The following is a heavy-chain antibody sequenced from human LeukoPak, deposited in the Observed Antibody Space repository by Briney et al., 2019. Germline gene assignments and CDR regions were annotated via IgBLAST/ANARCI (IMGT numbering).Heavy chain of an antibody. CDR3: SRDGSGWSRDY. J-gene: IGHJ4*02. CDR2: ITSGTAHI. V-gene: IGHV3-21*01. Sequence: GGSLTISCAASGFTFSPYAMTWVRQAPGEGLEWVSTITSGTAHIYYADSVKGRSTTSRDDAKTPLYLQLNCLRTEDTAVYYCSRDGSGWSRDYWGQGTLVTVSS. D-gene: IGHD6-19*01. CDR1: GFTFSPYA.